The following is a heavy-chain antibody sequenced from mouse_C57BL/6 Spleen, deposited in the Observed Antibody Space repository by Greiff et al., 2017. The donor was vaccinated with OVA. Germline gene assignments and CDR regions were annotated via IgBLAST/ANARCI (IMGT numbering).Heavy chain of an antibody. J-gene: IGHJ1*03. Sequence: VKLMESGPELVKPGASVKLSCKASGYTFTSYDINWVKQRPGQGLEWIGWIYPRDGSTKYNEKFKGKATLTVDTSSSTAYMELHSLTSEDSAVYFCARRKGTGPYWYFDVWGTGTTVTVSS. V-gene: IGHV1-85*01. CDR1: GYTFTSYD. CDR3: ARRKGTGPYWYFDV. CDR2: IYPRDGST. D-gene: IGHD4-1*01.